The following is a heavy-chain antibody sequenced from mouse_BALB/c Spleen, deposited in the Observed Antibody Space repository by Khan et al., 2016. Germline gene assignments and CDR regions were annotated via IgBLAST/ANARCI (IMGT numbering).Heavy chain of an antibody. Sequence: EVQLVESGGGLVQPKGSLKLSCAAPGFTFNTYAMNWVRQAPGKGLEWVARIRSKSYNYATYYADSVKDRFTISRDDSQSMLYLQMNNLMTEDTAMYYCVRVIISGYYGFPWFAYWGQGTLVTVSA. D-gene: IGHD1-1*01. CDR2: IRSKSYNYAT. CDR1: GFTFNTYA. CDR3: VRVIISGYYGFPWFAY. V-gene: IGHV10-1*02. J-gene: IGHJ3*01.